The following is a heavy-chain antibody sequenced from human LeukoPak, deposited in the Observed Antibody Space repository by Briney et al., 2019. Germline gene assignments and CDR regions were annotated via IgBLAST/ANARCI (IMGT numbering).Heavy chain of an antibody. D-gene: IGHD6-13*01. V-gene: IGHV1-8*03. Sequence: GASVKVSCKASGYTFTSYDINWVRQATGQGLEWMGWMNPNSGNTGYAQKFQGRVTITRNTSISTAYMELSSPRSEDTAVYYCARQRRGAAAGFDYWGQGTLVTVSS. CDR1: GYTFTSYD. CDR3: ARQRRGAAAGFDY. CDR2: MNPNSGNT. J-gene: IGHJ4*02.